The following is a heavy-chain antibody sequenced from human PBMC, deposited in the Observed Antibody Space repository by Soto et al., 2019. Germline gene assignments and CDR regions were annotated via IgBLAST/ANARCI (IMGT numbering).Heavy chain of an antibody. CDR2: IYYSGST. Sequence: SETLSLTCTVSGGSISSSSYYWGWIRQPPGKGLEWIGSIYYSGSTYYNPSLKSRVTISVDTSKNQFSLKLSSVTAADTAVYYCARDLTVRQLYNWFDPWGQGTLVTVSS. CDR3: ARDLTVRQLYNWFDP. V-gene: IGHV4-39*02. D-gene: IGHD1-1*01. CDR1: GGSISSSSYY. J-gene: IGHJ5*02.